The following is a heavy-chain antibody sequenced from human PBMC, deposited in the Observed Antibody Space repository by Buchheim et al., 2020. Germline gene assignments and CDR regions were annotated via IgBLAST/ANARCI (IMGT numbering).Heavy chain of an antibody. Sequence: QLQLQESGSGLVKPSQTLSLTCAVSGGSISSGGYSWSWIRQAPGKGLVWIGYSYHSGSTYYNPSLKGRVTLSVDRSKNQFSLKLSSVTAADTAVYYCARVTAAAKWGGWFDPWGQGTL. CDR2: SYHSGST. D-gene: IGHD6-13*01. V-gene: IGHV4-30-2*01. CDR3: ARVTAAAKWGGWFDP. CDR1: GGSISSGGYS. J-gene: IGHJ5*02.